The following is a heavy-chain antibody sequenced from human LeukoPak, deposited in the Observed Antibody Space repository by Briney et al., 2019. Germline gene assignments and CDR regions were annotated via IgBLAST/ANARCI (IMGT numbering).Heavy chain of an antibody. CDR3: ARGPDARWGPRVEDY. D-gene: IGHD2-21*02. J-gene: IGHJ4*02. CDR1: GGSFSGYY. Sequence: PSETLSLTCAVYGGSFSGYYWSWIRQPPGKGLEWIGEINHSGNTNYNPSLKSRVTISVDTSKNQFSLKLSSVTAADTAVYYCARGPDARWGPRVEDYWGQGTLVTVSS. V-gene: IGHV4-34*01. CDR2: INHSGNT.